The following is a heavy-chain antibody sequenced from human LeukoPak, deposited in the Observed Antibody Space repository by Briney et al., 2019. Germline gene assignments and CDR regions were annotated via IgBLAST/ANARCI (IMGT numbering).Heavy chain of an antibody. J-gene: IGHJ4*02. CDR3: ARGPLVRYFDWLLPGATPILDY. D-gene: IGHD3-9*01. Sequence: ASVKVSCKASGYTFTSYAMNWVRQAPGQGLEWMGWINTNTGNPTYAQGFTGRFAFSLDTSVSTAYLQISSLKAEDTAVYYCARGPLVRYFDWLLPGATPILDYWGQGTLVTVSS. V-gene: IGHV7-4-1*02. CDR1: GYTFTSYA. CDR2: INTNTGNP.